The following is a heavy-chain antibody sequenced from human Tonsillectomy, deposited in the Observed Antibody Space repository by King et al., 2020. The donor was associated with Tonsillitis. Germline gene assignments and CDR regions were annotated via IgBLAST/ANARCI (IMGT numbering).Heavy chain of an antibody. J-gene: IGHJ4*02. CDR1: GFTFDEYA. D-gene: IGHD5-12*01. CDR2: ISWNSGNI. Sequence: VQLVESGGGLVQPGRSLRLSCAASGFTFDEYAMHWVRQAPGKGLEWVSGISWNSGNIGYADSVKGRFTISRDNAKNSLYVQMNSLRAEDTALYYCAKDRSYSGYDDFDYWGQGTLVTVSS. CDR3: AKDRSYSGYDDFDY. V-gene: IGHV3-9*01.